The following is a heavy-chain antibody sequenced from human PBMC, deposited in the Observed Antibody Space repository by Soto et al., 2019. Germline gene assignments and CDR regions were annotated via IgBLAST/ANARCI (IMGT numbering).Heavy chain of an antibody. D-gene: IGHD2-2*01. Sequence: GESLKISCAASGFTFSSYGMHWVRQAPGKGLEWVAVIWYDGSNKYYADSVKGRFTISRDNSKNTLYLQMNSLRAEDTAVYYCATLPYRVVPAAIVDYWGQGTLVTVSS. CDR3: ATLPYRVVPAAIVDY. V-gene: IGHV3-33*01. CDR2: IWYDGSNK. CDR1: GFTFSSYG. J-gene: IGHJ4*02.